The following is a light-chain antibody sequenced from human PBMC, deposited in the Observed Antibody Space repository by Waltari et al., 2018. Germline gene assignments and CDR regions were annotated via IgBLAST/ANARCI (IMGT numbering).Light chain of an antibody. CDR1: QGISSY. J-gene: IGKJ5*01. V-gene: IGKV1-9*01. Sequence: DIQLTQSPSFLSASVGDRVTITCRASQGISSYLAWSQQKPGKAPKLLIYDASTLQSGVPSRFSGSGSGTEFTLTISSLQPEDFATYYCQQLNSYPITFGQGTRLEIK. CDR3: QQLNSYPIT. CDR2: DAS.